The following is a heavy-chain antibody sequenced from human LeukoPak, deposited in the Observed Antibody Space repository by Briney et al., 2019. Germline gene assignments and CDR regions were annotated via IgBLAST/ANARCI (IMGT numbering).Heavy chain of an antibody. V-gene: IGHV4-34*01. J-gene: IGHJ4*02. D-gene: IGHD6-13*01. CDR1: GGSFSGYY. Sequence: SETLSLTCAVYGGSFSGYYWSWIRQPPGKGLEWIGSIYYSGSTYYNPSLKSRVTISVDTSKNQFSLKLSSVTAADTAVYYCASHGIAAAGTDYWGQGTLVTVSS. CDR3: ASHGIAAAGTDY. CDR2: IYYSGST.